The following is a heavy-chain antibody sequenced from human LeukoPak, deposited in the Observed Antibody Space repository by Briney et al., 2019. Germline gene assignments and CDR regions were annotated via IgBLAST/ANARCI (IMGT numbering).Heavy chain of an antibody. Sequence: GGSLRLSCAASGFTVSSNYMSWVRQVRGKGLEWVSLIYSGGSTYYADSVKGRLTISRDTSKNTLYLQMNSLRAEDTAVYYSARYDSSGYFRHAFDIWGQGTMVTVSS. V-gene: IGHV3-66*01. CDR2: IYSGGST. D-gene: IGHD3-22*01. J-gene: IGHJ3*02. CDR1: GFTVSSNY. CDR3: ARYDSSGYFRHAFDI.